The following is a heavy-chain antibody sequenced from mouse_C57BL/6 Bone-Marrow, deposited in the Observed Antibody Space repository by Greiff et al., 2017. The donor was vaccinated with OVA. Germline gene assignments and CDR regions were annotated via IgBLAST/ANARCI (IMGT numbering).Heavy chain of an antibody. Sequence: EVQGVESGPGMVKPSQSLSLTCTVTGYSITSGYDWHWIRHFPGNKLEWMGYISYSGSTNYNPSLKSRISITHDTSKNHFFLKLNSVTTEDTATYYCARGFITTIVNWGQGTLVTVSA. CDR1: GYSITSGYD. CDR3: ARGFITTIVN. J-gene: IGHJ3*01. CDR2: ISYSGST. V-gene: IGHV3-1*01. D-gene: IGHD1-1*01.